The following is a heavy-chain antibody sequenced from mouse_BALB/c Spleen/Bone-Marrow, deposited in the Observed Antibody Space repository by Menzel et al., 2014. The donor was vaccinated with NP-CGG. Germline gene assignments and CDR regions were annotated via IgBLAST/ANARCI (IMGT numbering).Heavy chain of an antibody. D-gene: IGHD2-13*01. Sequence: VHVKQSGPELVKPGASVKMSCKASGYTFTSYVMHWVQQKPGQGLEWIGHINPYNDGTKYNEKFKGKATLTSDKSSSTAYMELSSLTSEDSAVYYCARDGDYDWFAYWGQGTLVTVSA. V-gene: IGHV1-14*01. J-gene: IGHJ3*01. CDR3: ARDGDYDWFAY. CDR1: GYTFTSYV. CDR2: INPYNDGT.